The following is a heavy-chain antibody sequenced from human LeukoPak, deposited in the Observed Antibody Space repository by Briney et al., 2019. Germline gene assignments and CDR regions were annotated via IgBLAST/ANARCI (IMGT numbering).Heavy chain of an antibody. D-gene: IGHD3-10*01. CDR2: INHSGST. CDR3: ARAITMVRGVITPNPVFDY. CDR1: GGSFSGYY. Sequence: PSETLSLTXAVYGGSFSGYYWSWIRQPPGKGLEWIGEINHSGSTNYNPSLKSRVTISVDTSKNQFSLKLSSVTAADTAVYYCARAITMVRGVITPNPVFDYWGQGTLVTVSS. J-gene: IGHJ4*02. V-gene: IGHV4-34*01.